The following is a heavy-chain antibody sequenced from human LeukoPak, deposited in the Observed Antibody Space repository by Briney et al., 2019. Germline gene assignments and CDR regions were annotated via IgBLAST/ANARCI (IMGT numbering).Heavy chain of an antibody. V-gene: IGHV1-3*01. D-gene: IGHD3-10*01. J-gene: IGHJ4*02. CDR1: GYTFTNYD. CDR3: ARAAGSYGIDY. Sequence: ASVKVSCKASGYTFTNYDISWVRQAPGQGLEWMGWINAGNGNTKYSQKFQGRVTITRDTSASTAYMELSSLRSEDTAVYYCARAAGSYGIDYWGQGTLVTVSS. CDR2: INAGNGNT.